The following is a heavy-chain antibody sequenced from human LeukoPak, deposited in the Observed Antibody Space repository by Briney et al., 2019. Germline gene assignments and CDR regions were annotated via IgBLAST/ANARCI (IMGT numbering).Heavy chain of an antibody. CDR1: GYTFTSYG. CDR3: ARDNPSSDPDPLYPYYYGSGSYFLSGRGEKISKARYYMDV. Sequence: ASVKVSCKASGYTFTSYGISWVRQAPGQGREWMGWISAYNGNTNYAQKLQGRVTMTTDTSTSTAYMELSSLRSEDTAVYYCARDNPSSDPDPLYPYYYGSGSYFLSGRGEKISKARYYMDVWGKGTTVTVSS. CDR2: ISAYNGNT. J-gene: IGHJ6*03. D-gene: IGHD3-10*01. V-gene: IGHV1-18*01.